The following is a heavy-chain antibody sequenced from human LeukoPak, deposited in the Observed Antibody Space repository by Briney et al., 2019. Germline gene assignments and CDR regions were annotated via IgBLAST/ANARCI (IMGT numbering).Heavy chain of an antibody. CDR2: INHSGST. V-gene: IGHV4-34*01. CDR3: ARVTVAGNNWFDP. CDR1: GGSFSGYY. J-gene: IGHJ5*02. D-gene: IGHD6-19*01. Sequence: SETLSLTCAVYGGSFSGYYWSWIRQPPGKGLEWIGEINHSGSTNYNPSLKSRVTISVDKSRNQFSLKLSSVTAADTAVYYCARVTVAGNNWFDPWGQGTLVTVSS.